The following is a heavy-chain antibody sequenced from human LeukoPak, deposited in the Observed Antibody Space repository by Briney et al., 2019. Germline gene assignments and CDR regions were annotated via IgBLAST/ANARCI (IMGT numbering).Heavy chain of an antibody. CDR1: GGTFSSYA. D-gene: IGHD3-10*01. Sequence: ASVKVSCKASGGTFSSYAISWVRQAPGQGLEWMGGIIPIFGTANYAQKFQGRVTITADESTSTAYMELSSLRSEDTAVYYCAREPVPSMVRGYGPIDYWGQGTLVTVSS. CDR2: IIPIFGTA. J-gene: IGHJ4*02. CDR3: AREPVPSMVRGYGPIDY. V-gene: IGHV1-69*13.